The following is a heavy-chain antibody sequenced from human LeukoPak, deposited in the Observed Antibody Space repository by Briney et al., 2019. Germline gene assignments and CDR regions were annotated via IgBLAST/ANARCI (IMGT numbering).Heavy chain of an antibody. V-gene: IGHV3-21*01. CDR2: ISGDSRYI. D-gene: IGHD6-13*01. J-gene: IGHJ4*02. CDR3: TRRPYSSSWYYFDY. CDR1: GFTFSSYT. Sequence: GGFLRLSCAASGFTFSSYTINWVRQAPGKGLEWVSAISGDSRYIYYADSVKGRFTISRDNAKNSLYLQMNNLRVEDAGVYYCTRRPYSSSWYYFDYWGQGTLVTVSS.